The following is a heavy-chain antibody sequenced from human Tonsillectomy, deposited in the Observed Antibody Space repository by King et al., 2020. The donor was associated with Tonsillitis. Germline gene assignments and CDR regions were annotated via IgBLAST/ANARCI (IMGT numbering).Heavy chain of an antibody. V-gene: IGHV3-21*01. CDR3: ARGNSGSYQRDDALDI. CDR1: GFIFSGYS. Sequence: VQLVESGGGLVEPGGSLRLSCTASGFIFSGYSMNWVRQAPGAGPGWVSFISPNSDYIYYADPQRGRFTVSRDNAKNSPYLPMNSLGAEDTAVYYCARGNSGSYQRDDALDIWGRGTRVTVSA. J-gene: IGHJ3*02. CDR2: ISPNSDYI. D-gene: IGHD1-26*01.